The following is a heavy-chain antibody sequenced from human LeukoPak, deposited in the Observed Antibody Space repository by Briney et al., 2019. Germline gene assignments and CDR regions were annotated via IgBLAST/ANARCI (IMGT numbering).Heavy chain of an antibody. V-gene: IGHV3-23*01. CDR2: ISGSGGST. CDR1: GFTFSSYS. Sequence: GGSLRLSCAASGFTFSSYSMNWVRQAPGKGLEWVSAISGSGGSTYYADSVKGRFTISRDNSKNTLYLQMNSLRAEDTAVYYCAKIAVAGTRIEVYYFDYWGQGTLVTVSS. CDR3: AKIAVAGTRIEVYYFDY. J-gene: IGHJ4*02. D-gene: IGHD6-19*01.